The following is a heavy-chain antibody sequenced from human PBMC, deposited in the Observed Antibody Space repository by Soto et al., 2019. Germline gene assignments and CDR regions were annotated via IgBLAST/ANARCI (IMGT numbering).Heavy chain of an antibody. D-gene: IGHD2-2*01. V-gene: IGHV4-34*01. Sequence: QVQLQQWGAGLLKPSETLSLTCAVYGGSFSGYYWSWIRQPPGKGLEWIGEINHSGSTNYNPSLKSRVTISVDTSKNQFSLKLSSVTAADTAVYYCARGAGAQLLRFDPWGQGTLVTVSS. CDR2: INHSGST. CDR1: GGSFSGYY. J-gene: IGHJ5*02. CDR3: ARGAGAQLLRFDP.